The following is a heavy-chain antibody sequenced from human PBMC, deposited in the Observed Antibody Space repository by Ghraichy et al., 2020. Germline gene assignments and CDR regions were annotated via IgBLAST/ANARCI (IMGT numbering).Heavy chain of an antibody. CDR3: ARGLDSRVDWNFFDH. V-gene: IGHV4-4*07. CDR2: VHTGGIT. D-gene: IGHD1-7*01. CDR1: GGSIDNYC. Sequence: SETLSLTCTVSGGSIDNYCCTWIRQSAGKGLEYIGRVHTGGITRYNPSLESRVTMSLDTSKNQFSLRLTSVTAADTAIYYCARGLDSRVDWNFFDHWGQGTLVTVSS. J-gene: IGHJ5*02.